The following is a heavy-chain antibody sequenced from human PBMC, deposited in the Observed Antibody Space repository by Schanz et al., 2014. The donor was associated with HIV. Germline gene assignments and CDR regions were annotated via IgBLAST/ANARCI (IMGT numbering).Heavy chain of an antibody. V-gene: IGHV3-48*01. J-gene: IGHJ4*02. D-gene: IGHD2-21*02. Sequence: EQLVESGGGLVKPGGSLRLSCAASGFTFSSYSMNWVRQAPGKGLEWVSYISSSSSTIYYAVSVKGRFTISRDNSKNTLYLQMNSLRPDDTAVYYCADVTATSADIWGQGTLVTVSS. CDR1: GFTFSSYS. CDR2: ISSSSSTI. CDR3: ADVTATSADI.